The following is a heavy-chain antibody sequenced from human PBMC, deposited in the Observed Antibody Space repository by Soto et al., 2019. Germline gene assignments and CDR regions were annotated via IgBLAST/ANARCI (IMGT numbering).Heavy chain of an antibody. V-gene: IGHV1-18*01. Sequence: QVPLVQSGAEVKKPGASVKVSCKASGYTFTSYGISWVRQAPGQGLEWMGWISAYNGNTNYAQKLQGRVTMTTDTSTSTAYMELRSLRSDDTAVYYCARDDNQLRFLEWLSLEGSSAFDIWGQGTMVTVSS. CDR2: ISAYNGNT. CDR3: ARDDNQLRFLEWLSLEGSSAFDI. D-gene: IGHD3-3*01. J-gene: IGHJ3*02. CDR1: GYTFTSYG.